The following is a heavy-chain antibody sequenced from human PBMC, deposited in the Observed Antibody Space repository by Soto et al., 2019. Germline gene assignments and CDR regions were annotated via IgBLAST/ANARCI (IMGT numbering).Heavy chain of an antibody. J-gene: IGHJ4*02. CDR2: INHSGST. CDR1: GGSFSGYY. D-gene: IGHD5-18*01. CDR3: ARGGYSYGY. Sequence: QVQLQQWGAGLLKPSETLSLTCAVYGGSFSGYYWSWIRQPPGKGLEWIGEINHSGSTNYNPSLKXRXTXXVDTSKNQFSLKLSSVTAADTAVYYCARGGYSYGYWGQGTLVTVSS. V-gene: IGHV4-34*01.